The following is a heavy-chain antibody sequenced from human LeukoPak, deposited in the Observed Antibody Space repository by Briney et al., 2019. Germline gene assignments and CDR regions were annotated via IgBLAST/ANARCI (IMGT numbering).Heavy chain of an antibody. J-gene: IGHJ4*02. CDR3: ARWTEYSSSPGIDY. V-gene: IGHV3-7*01. CDR2: IKQDGSEK. CDR1: GFTFSSYW. Sequence: GGSLRLSCAASGFTFSSYWMSWVRQAPRKGLEWGANIKQDGSEKYYVDSVKGRFTISRDNAKNSLYLQMNSLRAEDTAVYYCARWTEYSSSPGIDYWGQGTLVTVSS. D-gene: IGHD6-6*01.